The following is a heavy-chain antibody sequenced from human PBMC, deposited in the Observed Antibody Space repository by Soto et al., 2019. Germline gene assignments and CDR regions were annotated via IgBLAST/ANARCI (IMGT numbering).Heavy chain of an antibody. Sequence: QVQLVQSGAEVKKPGSSVKVSCKASGGTFSSYTISWVRQAPGQGLEWMGRIIPILGIANYAEKFHGRVTVTADKSTSTAYMELSRLRSADTAVYYCAMEYCSSTSCYRDYWGQGTLVTVSS. J-gene: IGHJ4*02. V-gene: IGHV1-69*02. CDR2: IIPILGIA. D-gene: IGHD2-2*02. CDR1: GGTFSSYT. CDR3: AMEYCSSTSCYRDY.